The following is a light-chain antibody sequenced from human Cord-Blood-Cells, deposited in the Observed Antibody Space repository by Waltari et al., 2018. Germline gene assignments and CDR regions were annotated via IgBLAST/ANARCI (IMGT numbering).Light chain of an antibody. J-gene: IGLJ2*01. CDR2: DVS. CDR1: SSDVCGYNY. Sequence: QSALTQPRSVSGSPGPSVTISCTGTSSDVCGYNYVSWYQQHPGKAPKLMIYDVSKRPSGVPDRFSGSKSGNTASLTISGLQAEDEADYYCCSYAGSYTVVFGGGTKLTVL. V-gene: IGLV2-11*01. CDR3: CSYAGSYTVV.